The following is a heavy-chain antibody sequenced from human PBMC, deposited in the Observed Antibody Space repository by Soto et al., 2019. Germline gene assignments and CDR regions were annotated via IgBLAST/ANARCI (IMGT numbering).Heavy chain of an antibody. CDR2: IYYSGST. CDR3: ARLRAVAVDY. Sequence: PSETLSLTCTVSGGSISSYYWSWIRQPPGKGLEWIGYIYYSGSTYYNPSLKSRVTISVDTSKNQFSLKLSSVTAADTAVYYCARLRAVAVDYWGQGTLVTVSS. J-gene: IGHJ4*02. CDR1: GGSISSYY. V-gene: IGHV4-59*04. D-gene: IGHD6-19*01.